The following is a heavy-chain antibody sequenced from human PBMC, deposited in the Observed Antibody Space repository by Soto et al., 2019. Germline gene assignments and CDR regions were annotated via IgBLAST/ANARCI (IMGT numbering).Heavy chain of an antibody. CDR2: ISYDGSNK. CDR1: GYTFSSYG. CDR3: AKDSDYGVYYYFDY. D-gene: IGHD4-17*01. J-gene: IGHJ4*02. V-gene: IGHV3-30*18. Sequence: PGGSLRLSCAASGYTFSSYGMHWVRQAPGKGLEWVAVISYDGSNKYYADSVKGRFTISRDNSKNTLYLQMNSLRAEDTAVYYCAKDSDYGVYYYFDYWGQGTLVTVSS.